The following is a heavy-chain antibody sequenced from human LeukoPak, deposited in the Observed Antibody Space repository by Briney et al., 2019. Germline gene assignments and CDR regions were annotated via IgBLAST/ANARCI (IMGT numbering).Heavy chain of an antibody. CDR1: GYTFTTYG. Sequence: ASVKVSCKTSGYTFTTYGISWVRQAPGQGLEWMGWISAYNGNTKYAQNLQGRVTMTTDTSTSTAYMELRSLRSEDTAVYYCARDNAYWFDPWGQGTLVTVSS. J-gene: IGHJ5*02. CDR2: ISAYNGNT. CDR3: ARDNAYWFDP. V-gene: IGHV1-18*01.